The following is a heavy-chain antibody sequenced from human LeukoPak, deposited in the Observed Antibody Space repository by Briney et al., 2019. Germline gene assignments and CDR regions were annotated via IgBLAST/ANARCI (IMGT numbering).Heavy chain of an antibody. V-gene: IGHV3-23*01. J-gene: IGHJ4*02. CDR2: ISGSGGST. CDR1: GFTFSSYA. Sequence: GGSLRLSCAASGFTFSSYAMSGVRQAPGKGLEWVSAISGSGGSTSYADSAKGRFTISRDNSKNTLYLQMNSLRAEDTAVYYCAKDLSYSSRYYFDYWGQGTLVTVSS. CDR3: AKDLSYSSRYYFDY. D-gene: IGHD6-19*01.